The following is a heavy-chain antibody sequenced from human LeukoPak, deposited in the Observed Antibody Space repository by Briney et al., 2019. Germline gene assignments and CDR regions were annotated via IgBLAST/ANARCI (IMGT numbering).Heavy chain of an antibody. J-gene: IGHJ6*03. D-gene: IGHD4-23*01. CDR2: MNPNSGNT. V-gene: IGHV1-8*03. CDR1: GYTFTSYD. Sequence: GASVKVSCKASGYTFTSYDINWVRQATGQGLEWMGWMNPNSGNTGYAQKFQGRVTITRNTSISTAYMELSSLRSEDTAVYYCARGRIYGGNSGPPTRFYYMDVWGKGTTVTVSS. CDR3: ARGRIYGGNSGPPTRFYYMDV.